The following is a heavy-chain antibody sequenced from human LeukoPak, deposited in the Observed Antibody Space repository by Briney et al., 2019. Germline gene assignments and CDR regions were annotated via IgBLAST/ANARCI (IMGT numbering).Heavy chain of an antibody. V-gene: IGHV4-59*01. Sequence: SETLSLTCTVSGGSISSYYWTWIRQPPGKGLECIGYIYYSGSTNYSPSLKSRVTTSVDTSKNQFSLKLSSVTAADTAVYYCASGGNSYAFDIWGQGTMVTVSS. J-gene: IGHJ3*02. CDR1: GGSISSYY. D-gene: IGHD4-23*01. CDR3: ASGGNSYAFDI. CDR2: IYYSGST.